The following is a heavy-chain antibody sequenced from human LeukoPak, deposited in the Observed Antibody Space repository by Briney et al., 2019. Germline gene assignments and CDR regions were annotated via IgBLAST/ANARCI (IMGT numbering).Heavy chain of an antibody. CDR2: INSDGSST. D-gene: IGHD3-10*01. CDR1: GFSFSNYW. V-gene: IGHV3-74*01. CDR3: AKGLRITMVRGVTHPADY. Sequence: GGSLRLSCAASGFSFSNYWMHWVRQAPGKGLVWFSRINSDGSSTTYADSVKGRFTISRDNAKNTLYLQMNSLRAEDTAVYYCAKGLRITMVRGVTHPADYWGQGTLVTVSS. J-gene: IGHJ4*02.